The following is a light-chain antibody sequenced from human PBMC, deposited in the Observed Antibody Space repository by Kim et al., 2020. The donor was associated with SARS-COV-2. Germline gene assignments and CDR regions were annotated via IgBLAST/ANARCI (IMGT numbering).Light chain of an antibody. J-gene: IGKJ4*01. CDR1: QSVSSD. CDR2: GAS. V-gene: IGKV3-15*01. Sequence: EIVMTQSPATLSVSPGERATLSCRASQSVSSDLAWYRQKPGQAPRLLIYGASTRATGIPARFSGGGSGTEFTLTISSLQSEDFAVYYCQQYNNWPPLTFGGGTKVDIK. CDR3: QQYNNWPPLT.